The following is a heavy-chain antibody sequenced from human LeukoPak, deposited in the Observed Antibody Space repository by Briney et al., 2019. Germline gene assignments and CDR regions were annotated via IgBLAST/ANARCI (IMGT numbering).Heavy chain of an antibody. J-gene: IGHJ4*02. CDR1: GYTFTNYG. V-gene: IGHV1-18*01. CDR3: ARDFSNTSGFKVVVDF. D-gene: IGHD1-26*01. CDR2: ISAYNDDT. Sequence: ASVKVSCKASGYTFTNYGITWVRQAHGQGLELMGWISAYNDDTKYAQKVHGRLTMTTDASTSTAYMELRSLTSDDTAVYYCARDFSNTSGFKVVVDFWGQGTLVTVSS.